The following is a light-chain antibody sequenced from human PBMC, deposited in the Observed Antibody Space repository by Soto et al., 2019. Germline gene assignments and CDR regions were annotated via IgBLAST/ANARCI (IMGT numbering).Light chain of an antibody. CDR3: QQYDSSRT. CDR2: AAS. CDR1: QSVDSRF. J-gene: IGKJ1*01. Sequence: DIVLTQSPGTLSSSPGERATLSCRASQSVDSRFSAWYQQKRGQAPRVLMYAASIRATGIPDRFSGSGSGTDFTLSIRRLEPEDFAVYYCQQYDSSRTFGQGTKVEMK. V-gene: IGKV3-20*01.